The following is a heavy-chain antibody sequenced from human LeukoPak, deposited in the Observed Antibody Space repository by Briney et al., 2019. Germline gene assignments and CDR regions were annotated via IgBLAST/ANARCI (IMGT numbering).Heavy chain of an antibody. CDR3: ARDLYPHFDY. J-gene: IGHJ4*02. Sequence: SETLSLTCTVSGGSISSSSYNWGWIRQPPGKRLEWIGSIYYSGSTYYNPSLKSRVTISVDTSKNQFSLKLSSVTAADTAVYYCARDLYPHFDYWGQGTLVTVSS. CDR1: GGSISSSSYN. CDR2: IYYSGST. V-gene: IGHV4-39*02.